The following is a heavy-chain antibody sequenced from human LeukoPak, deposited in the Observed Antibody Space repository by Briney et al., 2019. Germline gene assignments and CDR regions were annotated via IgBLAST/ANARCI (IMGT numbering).Heavy chain of an antibody. V-gene: IGHV3-21*01. CDR1: GFTFSSYW. CDR2: ISSSSSYI. Sequence: GGSLRLSCAASGFTFSSYWMNWARQAPGKGLEWVSSISSSSSYIYYADSVKGRFTISRDNAKNSLYLQMSSLRAEDTAVYYCARDGGSLGSYYFDYWGQGTLVTVSS. D-gene: IGHD1-26*01. CDR3: ARDGGSLGSYYFDY. J-gene: IGHJ4*02.